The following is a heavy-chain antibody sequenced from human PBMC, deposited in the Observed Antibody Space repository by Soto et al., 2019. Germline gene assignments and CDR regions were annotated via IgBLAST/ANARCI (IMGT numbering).Heavy chain of an antibody. D-gene: IGHD3-16*01. CDR2: IIPIFGTA. CDR3: ASPPGGRNYYYYGMDV. J-gene: IGHJ6*02. V-gene: IGHV1-69*06. CDR1: GGTFSSYA. Sequence: GASVKVSCKASGGTFSSYAISWVRQAPGQGLEWMGGIIPIFGTANYAQKFQGRVTITADKSTSTAYMELSSLRSEDTAVYYCASPPGGRNYYYYGMDVWGQGTTVTVSS.